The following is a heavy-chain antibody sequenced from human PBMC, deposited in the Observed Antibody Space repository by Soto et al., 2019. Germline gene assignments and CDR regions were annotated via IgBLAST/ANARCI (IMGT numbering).Heavy chain of an antibody. J-gene: IGHJ6*03. D-gene: IGHD2-2*02. Sequence: SETLSLTCAVYGGSFSGYYWSWIRQPPGKGLEWIGEINHSGSTNYNPSLKSRVTISVDTSKNQFSLKLSSVTAAYTAVYYCAREHRYCSSTSCYSYMDVWGKGTTVTVSS. V-gene: IGHV4-34*01. CDR2: INHSGST. CDR1: GGSFSGYY. CDR3: AREHRYCSSTSCYSYMDV.